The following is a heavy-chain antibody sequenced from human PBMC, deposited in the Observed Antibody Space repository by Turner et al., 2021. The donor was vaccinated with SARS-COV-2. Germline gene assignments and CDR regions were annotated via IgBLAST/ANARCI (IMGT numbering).Heavy chain of an antibody. Sequence: EVQLLESGGGLVQPGGSLRLSCAASGFTFSSYAMSWFRQAPGKGLEWVSVISGSGGSTYYADSVKGRFTISRDNSKNTLYLKMNSLRAEDTAVYYCAKNEMAMIVVVITLFDYWGQGTLVTVSS. D-gene: IGHD3-22*01. V-gene: IGHV3-23*01. CDR1: GFTFSSYA. J-gene: IGHJ4*02. CDR2: ISGSGGST. CDR3: AKNEMAMIVVVITLFDY.